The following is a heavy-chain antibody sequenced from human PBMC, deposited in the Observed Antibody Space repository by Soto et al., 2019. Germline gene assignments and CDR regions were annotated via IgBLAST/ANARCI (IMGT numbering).Heavy chain of an antibody. V-gene: IGHV4-39*01. Sequence: QLQLQESGPGLVKPSETLSLSCTVSGGSITSSFYWGWIRQPPGKGLEWIGSSYGTGTTYYNPSLKGRVTISADTSKNQFSLNLISVTAADTAVYYCRSSSRYSTDVWGQGATVTVSS. J-gene: IGHJ6*02. CDR2: SYGTGTT. CDR1: GGSITSSFY. CDR3: RSSSRYSTDV. D-gene: IGHD6-13*01.